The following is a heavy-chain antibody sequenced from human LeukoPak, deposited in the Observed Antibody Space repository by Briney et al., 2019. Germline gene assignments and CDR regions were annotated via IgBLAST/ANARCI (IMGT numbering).Heavy chain of an antibody. CDR3: VRGGPSTWS. D-gene: IGHD2-15*01. Sequence: GGSLRLSCVGSGFTLSSYAMTWVRQVPGRGPVWVSRINHDGSDTIYADSVRGRFTISRDDAKNTLYLQMNNLRAEDTAVYYCVRGGPSTWSWGQGTLVTVSS. V-gene: IGHV3-74*01. J-gene: IGHJ5*02. CDR2: INHDGSDT. CDR1: GFTLSSYA.